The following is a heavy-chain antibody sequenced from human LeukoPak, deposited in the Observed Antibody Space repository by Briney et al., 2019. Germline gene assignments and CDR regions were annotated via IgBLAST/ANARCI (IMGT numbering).Heavy chain of an antibody. D-gene: IGHD5-24*01. J-gene: IGHJ4*02. V-gene: IGHV4-39*07. CDR3: ARAHRRWLQIGFDY. CDR2: INHSGST. Sequence: SQTLSLTCTVSGGSISSGSYYWSWIRRPPGKGLEWIGEINHSGSTNYNPSLKSRVTISVDTSKNQFSLKLSSVTAADTAVYYCARAHRRWLQIGFDYWGQGTLVTVSS. CDR1: GGSISSGSYY.